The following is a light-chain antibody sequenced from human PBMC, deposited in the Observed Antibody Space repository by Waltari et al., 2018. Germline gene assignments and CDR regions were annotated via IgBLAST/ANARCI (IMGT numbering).Light chain of an antibody. CDR3: MIWHNSDVV. J-gene: IGLJ2*01. CDR2: YKSDSDK. V-gene: IGLV5-45*03. Sequence: QAVLTQPSSLSASPGASASLTCTLRSGINVGPYRIYWYQQWPGSPPQYLLRYKSDSDKQQGSGVPSRFYGSKAASANEGILLISGLQSEDEADYYCMIWHNSDVVFGGGTKLTVL. CDR1: SGINVGPYR.